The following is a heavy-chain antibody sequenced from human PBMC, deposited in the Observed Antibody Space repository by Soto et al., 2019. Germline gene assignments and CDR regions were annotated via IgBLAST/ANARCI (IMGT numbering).Heavy chain of an antibody. CDR3: AKTMVRGVLVDALDV. Sequence: EGQLLESGGGVAQPGGSLRLSCAASGFIFGDYSMNWVRQAPGKGLEYVAVISGSGAATYHADAVKGRFRISRDNSRSRLSLEINNLRVDDSAVYYCAKTMVRGVLVDALDVWGQGTTVAAS. CDR2: ISGSGAAT. D-gene: IGHD3-10*01. V-gene: IGHV3-23*01. J-gene: IGHJ6*02. CDR1: GFIFGDYS.